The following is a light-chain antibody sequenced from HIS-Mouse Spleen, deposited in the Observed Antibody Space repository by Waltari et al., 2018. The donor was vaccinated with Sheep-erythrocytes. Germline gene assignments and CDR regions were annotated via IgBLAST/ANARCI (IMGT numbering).Light chain of an antibody. V-gene: IGLV3-1*01. CDR3: QAWDSSTAWNVV. CDR1: KLGDKY. Sequence: SYELTQPPSASVSPGQTASITCSGDKLGDKYACWYQQKPGQSPVLVIYQDSKRPSGIPEPVSGSNSGNTATLTISGTQAMDEADYYCQAWDSSTAWNVVFGGGTKLTVL. CDR2: QDS. J-gene: IGLJ2*01.